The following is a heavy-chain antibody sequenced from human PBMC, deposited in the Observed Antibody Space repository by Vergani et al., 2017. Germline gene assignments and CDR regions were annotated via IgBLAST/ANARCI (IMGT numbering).Heavy chain of an antibody. CDR2: INHSGST. CDR1: GGSFSGYY. D-gene: IGHD1-26*01. CDR3: ARVGRIVGATGYYYGMDV. J-gene: IGHJ6*02. Sequence: QVQLQQWGAGLLKPSETLSLTCAVYGGSFSGYYWSWIRQPPGKGLEWIGEINHSGSTNYNPSLKSRVTISVDTSKNQFSLKLSSVTAADTAVYYCARVGRIVGATGYYYGMDVWGQGTTVTVSS. V-gene: IGHV4-34*01.